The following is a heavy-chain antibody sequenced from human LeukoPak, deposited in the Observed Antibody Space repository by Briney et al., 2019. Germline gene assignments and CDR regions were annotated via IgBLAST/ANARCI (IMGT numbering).Heavy chain of an antibody. CDR1: GFTFSSYA. D-gene: IGHD2-21*02. CDR3: AKAPLVVVTAKNYYFDY. Sequence: GGSLRLSCAASGFTFSSYAMTWVRKAPGKGLEWVSVISGSGGTTYYADSVKGRFTISIDNSKNTLYLQMNSLRAEDTAVYYCAKAPLVVVTAKNYYFDYWGQGTLVTVSS. CDR2: ISGSGGTT. J-gene: IGHJ4*02. V-gene: IGHV3-23*01.